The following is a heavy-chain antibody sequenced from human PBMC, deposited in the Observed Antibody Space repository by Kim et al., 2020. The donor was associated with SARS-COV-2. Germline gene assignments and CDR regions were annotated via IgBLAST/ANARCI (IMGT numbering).Heavy chain of an antibody. Sequence: GGSLRLSCAASGFTFSRHEMNWVRQAPGKRLEWVSYITENGRTIYYADSVKGRFTISRDNAKSSLYLQMNSLIAEDTAVYYCARGKSVDAYWGQGTLVTVSS. CDR2: ITENGRTI. CDR3: ARGKSVDAY. CDR1: GFTFSRHE. J-gene: IGHJ4*02. V-gene: IGHV3-48*03. D-gene: IGHD2-8*01.